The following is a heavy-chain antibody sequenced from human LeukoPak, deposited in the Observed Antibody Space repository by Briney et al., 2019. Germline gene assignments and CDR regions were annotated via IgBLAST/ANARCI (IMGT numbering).Heavy chain of an antibody. D-gene: IGHD1-14*01. J-gene: IGHJ4*02. CDR3: ARPSGGTPFKRFDY. V-gene: IGHV4-61*02. CDR2: IYTSGST. CDR1: GGSISSGSYF. Sequence: SETLSLTCSVSGGSISSGSYFWNWIRQPAGKGLEWIGRIYTSGSTSYNPSLKSRVTISVDTSKNQFSLKLTSVTAADTAVYYCARPSGGTPFKRFDYWGEGTLVTVSS.